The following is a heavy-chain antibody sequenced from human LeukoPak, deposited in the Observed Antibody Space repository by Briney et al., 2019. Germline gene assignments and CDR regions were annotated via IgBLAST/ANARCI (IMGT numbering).Heavy chain of an antibody. V-gene: IGHV1-8*01. D-gene: IGHD6-6*01. CDR2: MNPNSGNT. J-gene: IGHJ4*02. CDR3: ARGRSIAARRGLGF. CDR1: GYTFTSYD. Sequence: ASVKVSCKASGYTFTSYDINWVRQATGQGLEWMGWMNPNSGNTGYAHKFQGRGTITRNTSIRTAYLELSSLRSEDTAVYYCARGRSIAARRGLGFWGQGTLVTVSS.